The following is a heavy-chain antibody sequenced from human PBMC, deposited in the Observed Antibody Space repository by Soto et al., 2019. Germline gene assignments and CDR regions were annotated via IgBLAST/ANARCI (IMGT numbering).Heavy chain of an antibody. CDR3: AKNQGVELVPLATVDWFDP. CDR1: GFIFENFG. Sequence: VVSLIISCAASGFIFENFGMSWVRQAPGKGLEWISSISGSGFKKYYSDSVKGRFTISRDNSKSTVYLELNNLSAEDTAVYHCAKNQGVELVPLATVDWFDPWGQGSVVTVSS. V-gene: IGHV3-23*01. CDR2: ISGSGFKK. D-gene: IGHD1-26*01. J-gene: IGHJ5*02.